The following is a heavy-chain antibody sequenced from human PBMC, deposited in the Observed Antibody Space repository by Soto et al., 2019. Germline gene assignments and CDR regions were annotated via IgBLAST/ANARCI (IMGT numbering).Heavy chain of an antibody. CDR3: ARGGMWGSGPFDP. V-gene: IGHV3-21*01. J-gene: IGHJ5*02. CDR1: GFTFSSYS. D-gene: IGHD3-10*01. Sequence: GGSLRLSCAASGFTFSSYSMNWVRQAPGKGLEWVSSISSSSSYIYYADSVKGRFTISRDNAKNSLYLQMNSLRAEDTAVHYCARGGMWGSGPFDPWGQGTLVTVS. CDR2: ISSSSSYI.